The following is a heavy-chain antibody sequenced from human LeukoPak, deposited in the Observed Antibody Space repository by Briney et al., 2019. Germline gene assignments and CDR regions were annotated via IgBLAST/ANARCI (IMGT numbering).Heavy chain of an antibody. V-gene: IGHV3-30*04. D-gene: IGHD2-15*01. CDR1: GFTFSSYA. CDR2: ISYDGSNK. Sequence: GRSLRLSCAASGFTFSSYAMHWVRQAPGKGLEWVAVISYDGSNKYYADSVKGRFTISRDKSKNTLYLQMNSLRAEDTAVYYCARVSARYCSGGSCRYLSYYFDYWGQGTLVTVSS. J-gene: IGHJ4*02. CDR3: ARVSARYCSGGSCRYLSYYFDY.